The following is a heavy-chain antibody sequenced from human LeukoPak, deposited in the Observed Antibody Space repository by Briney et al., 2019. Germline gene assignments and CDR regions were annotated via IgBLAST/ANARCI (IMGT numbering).Heavy chain of an antibody. J-gene: IGHJ6*02. D-gene: IGHD3-10*01. CDR2: INSDGSST. Sequence: GGSLRLSCAASGFTFSSYWMHWVCQAPGKGLVWVSRINSDGSSTSYADSVKGRFTISRDNAKNTLCLQMNSLRAEDTAVYYCARETGSGYGMDVWGQGTTVTVSS. CDR3: ARETGSGYGMDV. V-gene: IGHV3-74*01. CDR1: GFTFSSYW.